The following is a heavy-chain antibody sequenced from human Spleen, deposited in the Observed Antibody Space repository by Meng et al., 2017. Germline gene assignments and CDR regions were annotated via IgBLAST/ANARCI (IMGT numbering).Heavy chain of an antibody. V-gene: IGHV3-73*01. Sequence: EVGVVGTGGGLARPGGSLKLPGAAAGSIIIGSDIPWVRQASGKGLEWVGRIVTKTKNYATAYAASVKGRFTISRDDSVNTGYLQMNSLRSEDTALYYCTVYITGHMWGRGTMVTVSS. D-gene: IGHD6-19*01. CDR1: GSIIIGSD. CDR3: TVYITGHM. CDR2: IVTKTKNYAT. J-gene: IGHJ3*02.